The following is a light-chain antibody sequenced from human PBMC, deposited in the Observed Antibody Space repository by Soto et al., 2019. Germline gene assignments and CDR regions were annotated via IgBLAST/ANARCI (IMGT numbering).Light chain of an antibody. CDR1: QDIGGR. CDR2: AAS. Sequence: IQLTQSPSSVSASVGDSLTIASRASQDIGGRLAWFQPTPGKAPQYLIQAASILQSGVPSRFSGSGSGTEFILSINNLKPEDFASYFCLQDYSFPRTFGQATKGDIK. V-gene: IGKV1-12*01. CDR3: LQDYSFPRT. J-gene: IGKJ1*01.